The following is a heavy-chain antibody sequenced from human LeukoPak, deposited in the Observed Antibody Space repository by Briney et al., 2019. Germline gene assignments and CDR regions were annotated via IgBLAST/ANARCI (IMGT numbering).Heavy chain of an antibody. Sequence: SETLSLTCTVSGGSISSSSYYWGWICQPPGKGLEWIGSIYYSGSTYYNPSLKSRVTISVDTSKNQFSLKLSSVTAADTAVYYCARVVILTVYYMDVWGKGTTVTVSS. V-gene: IGHV4-39*07. D-gene: IGHD3-9*01. CDR3: ARVVILTVYYMDV. J-gene: IGHJ6*03. CDR1: GGSISSSSYY. CDR2: IYYSGST.